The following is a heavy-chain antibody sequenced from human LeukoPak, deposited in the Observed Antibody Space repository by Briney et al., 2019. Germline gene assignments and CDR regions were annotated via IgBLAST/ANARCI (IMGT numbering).Heavy chain of an antibody. D-gene: IGHD5-12*01. J-gene: IGHJ6*03. CDR3: ARDREGNSGYDLYYYYYMDV. CDR2: INPNSGGT. Sequence: ASVKVSCKASGYTFTGYYMHWVRQAPGQGLEWMGWINPNSGGTNYAQKFQGRVTMTRDTSISTAYMELSRLRSDDTAVYYCARDREGNSGYDLYYYYYMDVWGKGTTVTVSS. V-gene: IGHV1-2*02. CDR1: GYTFTGYY.